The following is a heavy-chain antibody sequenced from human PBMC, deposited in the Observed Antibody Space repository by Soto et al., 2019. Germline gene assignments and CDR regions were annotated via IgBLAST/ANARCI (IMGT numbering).Heavy chain of an antibody. CDR2: ISYDGSNK. V-gene: IGHV3-30*18. Sequence: LRLSCAASGFTFSSYGMHWVRQAPGKGLEWVAVISYDGSNKYYADSVKGRFTISRDNSKNTLYLQMNSLRAEDTAVYYCAKVLAGIAVAGIDYWGQGTLVTVSS. CDR1: GFTFSSYG. D-gene: IGHD6-19*01. CDR3: AKVLAGIAVAGIDY. J-gene: IGHJ4*02.